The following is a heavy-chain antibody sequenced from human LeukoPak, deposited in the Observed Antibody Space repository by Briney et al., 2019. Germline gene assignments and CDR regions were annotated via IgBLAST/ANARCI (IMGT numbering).Heavy chain of an antibody. V-gene: IGHV4-34*01. CDR1: GDSISSSY. CDR2: INHSGST. CDR3: ARGSSGWTDFDY. D-gene: IGHD6-19*01. J-gene: IGHJ4*02. Sequence: PSETLSLTCTVSGDSISSSYWSWIRQPPGKGLEWIGEINHSGSTNYNPSLKSRVTISVDTSKNQFSLKLSSVTAADTAVYYCARGSSGWTDFDYWGQGTLVTVSS.